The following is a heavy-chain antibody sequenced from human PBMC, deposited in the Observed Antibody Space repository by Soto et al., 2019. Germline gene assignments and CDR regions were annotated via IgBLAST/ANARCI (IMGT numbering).Heavy chain of an antibody. CDR2: IIPIFGTA. CDR3: ARASTYDSSGYYLYYFDY. Sequence: GASVKVSCKASGGTFSSYAISWVRQAPGQGLEWMGGIIPIFGTANYAQKFQGRVTITADESTSTAYMELSSLRSEDTAVYYCARASTYDSSGYYLYYFDYWGQGTLVTVSS. J-gene: IGHJ4*02. V-gene: IGHV1-69*13. CDR1: GGTFSSYA. D-gene: IGHD3-22*01.